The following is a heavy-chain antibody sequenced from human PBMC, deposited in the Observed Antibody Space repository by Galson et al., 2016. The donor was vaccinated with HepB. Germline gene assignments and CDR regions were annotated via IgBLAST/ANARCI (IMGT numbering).Heavy chain of an antibody. J-gene: IGHJ4*02. Sequence: QSGAEVKKPGESLRISCQTSGYTFTSYWVTWVRQMPGKGLEWMGTIDPSDSTTKYSPSFQGHVTISVDNSISTAFLQWNSLKASDTATYYCARLFYDFWSGYYPWGQGTLVTVSS. CDR1: GYTFTSYW. CDR2: IDPSDSTT. D-gene: IGHD3-3*01. V-gene: IGHV5-10-1*01. CDR3: ARLFYDFWSGYYP.